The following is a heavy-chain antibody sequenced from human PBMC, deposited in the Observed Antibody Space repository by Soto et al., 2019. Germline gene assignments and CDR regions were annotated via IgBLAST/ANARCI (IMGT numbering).Heavy chain of an antibody. CDR3: VRDGRSPDIDFDS. D-gene: IGHD1-1*01. V-gene: IGHV3-74*01. J-gene: IGHJ4*01. CDR2: ISGDGSET. Sequence: EVQLMESGGGLVQPGGSLRLSCAASAFTFSDYWTHWVRQAPGKGLVWVSFISGDGSETTYADSVKGRFTLSRDNAKSTVYLQMNILRAEDTAMYYFVRDGRSPDIDFDSWGHGTLVTVSS. CDR1: AFTFSDYW.